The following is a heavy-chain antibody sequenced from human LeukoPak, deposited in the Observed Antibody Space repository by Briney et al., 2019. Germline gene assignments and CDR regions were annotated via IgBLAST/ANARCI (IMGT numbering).Heavy chain of an antibody. J-gene: IGHJ6*02. V-gene: IGHV4-59*01. Sequence: SETLSLTCTVSGGSISSYYWSWIRQPPGKGLGWIGYFYYSGSTNYNPSLKSRVTMSVDASKNQFSLKLSSVTAADTAVYYCARYSITGTTFYYYGMGVWGQGTTVTVSS. D-gene: IGHD1-7*01. CDR3: ARYSITGTTFYYYGMGV. CDR1: GGSISSYY. CDR2: FYYSGST.